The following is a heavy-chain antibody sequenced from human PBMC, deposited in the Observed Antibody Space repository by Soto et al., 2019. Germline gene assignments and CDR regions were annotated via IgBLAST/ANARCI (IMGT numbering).Heavy chain of an antibody. J-gene: IGHJ6*02. V-gene: IGHV3-33*01. Sequence: GGSLRLSCAASGFTFSSYGMHWVRQAPGKGLEWVAVIWYDGSNKYYADSVKGRFTISRDNSKNTLYLQMNSLRAEDTAVYYCARAYYDFWSGYSCSHYYYGMDVWGQRTTVTVS. D-gene: IGHD3-3*01. CDR3: ARAYYDFWSGYSCSHYYYGMDV. CDR2: IWYDGSNK. CDR1: GFTFSSYG.